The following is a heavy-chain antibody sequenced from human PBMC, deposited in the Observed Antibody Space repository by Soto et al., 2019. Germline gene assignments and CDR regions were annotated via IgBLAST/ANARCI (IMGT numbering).Heavy chain of an antibody. V-gene: IGHV3-9*01. D-gene: IGHD1-1*01. CDR3: AKYMGNQIQLNY. CDR2: ISPNSGSM. CDR1: GFTFDDYA. Sequence: EVQLVESGGGLVQPGRSLRLSCAASGFTFDDYAMHWVRQSPGKGLEWVAGISPNSGSMGYAVSVKGRFTISRDNANNSLYMQMNSLGAEDAALYYCAKYMGNQIQLNYRGQGSLVTVTS. J-gene: IGHJ4*02.